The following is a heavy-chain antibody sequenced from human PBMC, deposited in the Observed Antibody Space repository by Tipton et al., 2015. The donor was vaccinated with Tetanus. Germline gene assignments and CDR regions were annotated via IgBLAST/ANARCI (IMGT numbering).Heavy chain of an antibody. Sequence: QSGPEVKKPGESLKISCQGSGYNFNLYWIAWVRQMPGKGLEWMGIIYPGDSDATYSPSFRGQVTISADKSISTAYLQWSSLKASDTAIYFCARLPKHYSASGTTWGQGTPVTVSS. D-gene: IGHD3-10*01. J-gene: IGHJ4*03. CDR2: IYPGDSDA. CDR3: ARLPKHYSASGTT. V-gene: IGHV5-51*01. CDR1: GYNFNLYW.